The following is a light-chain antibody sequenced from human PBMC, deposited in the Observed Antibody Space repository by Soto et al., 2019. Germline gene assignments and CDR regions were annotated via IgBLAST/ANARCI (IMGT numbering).Light chain of an antibody. CDR1: SSNIGTNT. CDR3: AAWDHSLNGFYV. J-gene: IGLJ1*01. Sequence: QSVLTQPPSASGTPGQRVTISCSGSSSNIGTNTVNWYLQLPGTAPKLLIYNNDQRPSGVPERFSGSKSGTSASLAISGLQSEDEANYYCAAWDHSLNGFYVFGSGTKVTVL. V-gene: IGLV1-44*01. CDR2: NND.